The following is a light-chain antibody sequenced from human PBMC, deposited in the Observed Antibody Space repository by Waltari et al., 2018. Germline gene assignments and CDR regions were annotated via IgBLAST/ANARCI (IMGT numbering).Light chain of an antibody. CDR2: GAS. V-gene: IGKV3-20*01. CDR3: QQYGSSIMYT. J-gene: IGKJ2*01. Sequence: SCRASQRLTKNYLAWYQQKPVQAPRLLIYGASSRAAGIPDRFSGSGSGTDFTLTISRLEPEDFAVYYCQQYGSSIMYTFGQGTKLEIK. CDR1: QRLTKNY.